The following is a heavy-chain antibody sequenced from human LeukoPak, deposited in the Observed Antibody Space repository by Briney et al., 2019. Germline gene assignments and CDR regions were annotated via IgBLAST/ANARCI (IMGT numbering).Heavy chain of an antibody. CDR1: GFTFTTYW. V-gene: IGHV3-74*01. J-gene: IGHJ6*02. D-gene: IGHD2/OR15-2a*01. CDR2: INSDGSIT. Sequence: GSLRLSCAASGFTFTTYWMHWVRQAPGKGLVWVSHINSDGSITSYADSVKGRFTISRDNAKNTLYLQMNSLRAEDTAVYYCARDEVTFNYYYGMDVWGQGTTVTVSS. CDR3: ARDEVTFNYYYGMDV.